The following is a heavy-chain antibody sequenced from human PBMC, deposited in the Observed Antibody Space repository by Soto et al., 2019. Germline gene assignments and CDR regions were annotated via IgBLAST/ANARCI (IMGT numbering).Heavy chain of an antibody. D-gene: IGHD3-22*01. Sequence: QVQLQESGPGLVKPSETLSLTCTVSGGSISSYYWSWIRQPPGKGLEWIGYIYYSGSTNYNPSLKSRVTISVDTSKNPFSLKLSSVTAADTAVYYCARGAQLWYYYDSSGYRFDAFDIWGQGTMVTVSS. CDR1: GGSISSYY. CDR3: ARGAQLWYYYDSSGYRFDAFDI. CDR2: IYYSGST. J-gene: IGHJ3*02. V-gene: IGHV4-59*01.